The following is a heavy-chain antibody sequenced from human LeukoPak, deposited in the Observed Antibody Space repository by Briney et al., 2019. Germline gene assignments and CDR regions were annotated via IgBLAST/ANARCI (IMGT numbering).Heavy chain of an antibody. CDR3: ARGANWGSPDY. CDR1: GGSISPYY. CDR2: ILYSGTT. V-gene: IGHV4-59*01. Sequence: SETLSLTCTVSGGSISPYYWSWIRQTPGKGLEWIGYILYSGTTTNYNPSLKSRVTISLDTSKNQFSLKLSSVTAADTAVYYCARGANWGSPDYWGQGTLVTVSS. J-gene: IGHJ4*02. D-gene: IGHD7-27*01.